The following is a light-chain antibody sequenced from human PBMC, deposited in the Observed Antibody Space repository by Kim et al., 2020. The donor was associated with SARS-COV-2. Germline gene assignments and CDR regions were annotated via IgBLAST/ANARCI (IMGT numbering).Light chain of an antibody. V-gene: IGKV1-39*01. J-gene: IGKJ4*01. CDR3: QQSCTTPLT. CDR2: AAS. CDR1: QTISTY. Sequence: DIQMTQSPSSLSASVGDRVTITCRASQTISTYLNWYQQKPGKAPNLLIYAASSLQSGVPSRFSGSGSGTDFTLTISSLQPEDFATYYCQQSCTTPLTFGGGTKVDIK.